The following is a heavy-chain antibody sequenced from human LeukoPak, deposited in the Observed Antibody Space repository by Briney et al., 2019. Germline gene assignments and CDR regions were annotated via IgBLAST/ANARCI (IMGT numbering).Heavy chain of an antibody. J-gene: IGHJ4*02. Sequence: SVKVSFKASGGTFSSYAISWVRQAPGQGLEWMVRIIPMFGTANYAQKFQGRVTITTDESTSTAYMELSSLRSEDTAVYYCATVSDILTGYAVDYWGQGPLVTVSS. CDR3: ATVSDILTGYAVDY. CDR1: GGTFSSYA. V-gene: IGHV1-69*05. CDR2: IIPMFGTA. D-gene: IGHD3-9*01.